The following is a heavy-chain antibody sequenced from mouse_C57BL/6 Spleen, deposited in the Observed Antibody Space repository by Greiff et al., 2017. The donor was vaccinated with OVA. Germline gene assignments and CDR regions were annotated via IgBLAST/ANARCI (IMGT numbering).Heavy chain of an antibody. V-gene: IGHV3-6*01. CDR3: ASEGYYFDY. Sequence: VQLQQSGPGLVKPSQSLSLTCSVTGYSITSGYYWNWIRQFPGNKLEWMGYISYDGSNNYNPSLKNRISITRDTSKNQFFLKLNSVTTEDTATYYCASEGYYFDYWGQGTTLTVSS. CDR2: ISYDGSN. CDR1: GYSITSGYY. J-gene: IGHJ2*01.